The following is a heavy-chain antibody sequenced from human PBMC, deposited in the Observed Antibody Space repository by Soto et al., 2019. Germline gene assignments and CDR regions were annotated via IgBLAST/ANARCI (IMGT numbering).Heavy chain of an antibody. V-gene: IGHV1-2*04. D-gene: IGHD6-19*01. J-gene: IGHJ4*02. Sequence: ASVKVSCQASGYIFTCYYMHWVRQAPGQGLEWMGWINPNSGDTNYTQKFEGWVTMTRDTSISTAYMELSRLRSDDTAVYYCATSRISIAVAGETEYYFDYWGQGTLVTVSS. CDR2: INPNSGDT. CDR1: GYIFTCYY. CDR3: ATSRISIAVAGETEYYFDY.